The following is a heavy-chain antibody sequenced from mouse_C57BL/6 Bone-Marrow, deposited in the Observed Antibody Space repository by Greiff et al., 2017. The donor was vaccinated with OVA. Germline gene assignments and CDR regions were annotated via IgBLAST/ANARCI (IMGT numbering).Heavy chain of an antibody. V-gene: IGHV1-63*01. CDR2: IYPGGGYT. Sequence: VQLQQSGAELVRPGTSVKMSCKASGYTFTNYWIGWAKQRPGHGLEWIGDIYPGGGYTNYNEKFKGKATLTADKSSSTAYMQFSRLTSEDSAIYYCARRATTVGEFAYWGQGTLVTVSA. CDR3: ARRATTVGEFAY. CDR1: GYTFTNYW. D-gene: IGHD1-1*01. J-gene: IGHJ3*01.